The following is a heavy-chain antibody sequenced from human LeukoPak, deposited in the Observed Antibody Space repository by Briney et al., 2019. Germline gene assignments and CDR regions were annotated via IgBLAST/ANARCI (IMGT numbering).Heavy chain of an antibody. CDR3: AKGGLLWFGELSRPFDY. Sequence: PGGSLRLSCAASGFTFSSYAMSWVRQAPGKGLEWVSAISGSGGSTYYADSVKGRFTISRDYSKNTLYLQMNSLRAEDTAVYYCAKGGLLWFGELSRPFDYWGQGTLVTVSS. J-gene: IGHJ4*02. D-gene: IGHD3-10*01. V-gene: IGHV3-23*01. CDR2: ISGSGGST. CDR1: GFTFSSYA.